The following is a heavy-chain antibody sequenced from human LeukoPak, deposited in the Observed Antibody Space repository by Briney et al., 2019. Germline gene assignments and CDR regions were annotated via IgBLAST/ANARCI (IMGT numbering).Heavy chain of an antibody. CDR3: ARVGRLLWFGELYYFDY. CDR2: IKQDGSEK. CDR1: GFTFSSYW. V-gene: IGHV3-7*01. D-gene: IGHD3-10*01. Sequence: PGGSLRLSCAASGFTFSSYWMSWVRQAPGKGLEWVANIKQDGSEKYYVDSVKGRFTISRDNAKNSLYLQMNSLRAEDTAVYSCARVGRLLWFGELYYFDYWGQGTLVTVSS. J-gene: IGHJ4*02.